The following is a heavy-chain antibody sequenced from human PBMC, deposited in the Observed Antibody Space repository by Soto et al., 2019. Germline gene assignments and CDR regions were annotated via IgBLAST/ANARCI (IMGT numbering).Heavy chain of an antibody. D-gene: IGHD3-9*01. Sequence: QVQLQESGPGLVKPSQTLSLTCTVSGGSISSGDYYWSWIRQPPGKGLEWIGYIYYSGSTYYNPPLKSRVTISVDRSKNKFCLKLSAVAAADTAVYYCTGYLTHSKNNYYYGMDVWGQGTTVTVSS. J-gene: IGHJ6*02. CDR2: IYYSGST. V-gene: IGHV4-30-4*01. CDR1: GGSISSGDYY. CDR3: TGYLTHSKNNYYYGMDV.